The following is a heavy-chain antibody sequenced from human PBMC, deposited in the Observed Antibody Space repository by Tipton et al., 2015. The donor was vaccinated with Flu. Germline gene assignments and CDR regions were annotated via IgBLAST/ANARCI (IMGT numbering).Heavy chain of an antibody. CDR3: TSVYVVVPAAIFDY. J-gene: IGHJ4*02. CDR1: GFTFGDYA. Sequence: RSLRLSCTASGFTFGDYAMSWVRQAPGKGLEWVGFIRSKAYGGTTEYAASVKGRFTISRDDSKSIAYLQMNSLKTEDTAVYYCTSVYVVVPAAIFDYWGQGTLVTVAS. V-gene: IGHV3-49*04. D-gene: IGHD2-2*02. CDR2: IRSKAYGGTT.